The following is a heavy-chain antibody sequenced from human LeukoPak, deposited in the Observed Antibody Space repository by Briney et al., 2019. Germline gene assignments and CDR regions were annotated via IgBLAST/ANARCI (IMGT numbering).Heavy chain of an antibody. CDR3: ARDGGRTIAVDGHFDY. D-gene: IGHD6-19*01. CDR2: INPNSGGT. Sequence: ASVKVTCKASGYTFTSYFMHWVRQASGQGLEWMGWINPNSGGTKFAQRFQGRVTMTRDTSISTAYMELISLRSDDTAVYYCARDGGRTIAVDGHFDYWGQGALVTVSS. V-gene: IGHV1-2*02. J-gene: IGHJ4*02. CDR1: GYTFTSYF.